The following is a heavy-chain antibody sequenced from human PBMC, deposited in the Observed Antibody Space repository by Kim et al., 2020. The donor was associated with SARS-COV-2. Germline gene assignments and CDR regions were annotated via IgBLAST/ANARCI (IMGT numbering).Heavy chain of an antibody. J-gene: IGHJ6*02. Sequence: GGSLRLSCAASGFTFSDYYMNWIRQAPGKGLEWVSYISSSGSTIYYADSVKGRFTISRDNAKNSLYLQMNSLRAEDTAVYYCARGIIQLWSYYYYYGMDVWGQGTTVTVSS. CDR3: ARGIIQLWSYYYYYGMDV. CDR1: GFTFSDYY. V-gene: IGHV3-11*04. CDR2: ISSSGSTI. D-gene: IGHD5-18*01.